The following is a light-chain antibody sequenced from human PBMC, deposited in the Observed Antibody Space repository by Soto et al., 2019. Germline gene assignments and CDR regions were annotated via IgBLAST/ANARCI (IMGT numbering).Light chain of an antibody. Sequence: EIVLTQSPATLSLSPGERATLSCRASQIVSSYLSWYQQKPGQAPRLLIYDASNRATGIPARFSGSGSGTDFTLTIISLEPEDFAVYYCQQRSYWPTCGGGTEVDI. V-gene: IGKV3-11*01. CDR2: DAS. J-gene: IGKJ4*01. CDR3: QQRSYWPT. CDR1: QIVSSY.